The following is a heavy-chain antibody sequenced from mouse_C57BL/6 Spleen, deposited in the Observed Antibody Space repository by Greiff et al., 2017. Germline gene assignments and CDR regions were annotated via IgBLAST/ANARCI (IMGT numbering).Heavy chain of an antibody. J-gene: IGHJ1*03. Sequence: EVQRVESGGGLVKPGGSLKLSCAASGFTFSSYAMSWVRQTPEKRLEWVATISDGGSYTYYPDNVKGRFTISTDKAKKNLYLQMSHLTAEDTAMYYCASGDCDQYFDDWGTGTSVTVSS. CDR2: ISDGGSYT. CDR3: ASGDCDQYFDD. D-gene: IGHD3-3*01. CDR1: GFTFSSYA. V-gene: IGHV5-4*01.